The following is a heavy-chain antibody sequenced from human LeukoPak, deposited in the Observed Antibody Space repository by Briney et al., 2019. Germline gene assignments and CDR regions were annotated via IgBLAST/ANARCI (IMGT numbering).Heavy chain of an antibody. Sequence: VQPGGSLILSCAASGFTFSSYAMTWVRQAPGKGLEWVSTISRSGGSTYYADSVRGRFTISRDNSKNTLYLQMNSLRAEDTAVYYCARGPSAYPKCFDYWGQGTLVTVSS. D-gene: IGHD5-12*01. CDR1: GFTFSSYA. CDR2: ISRSGGST. CDR3: ARGPSAYPKCFDY. V-gene: IGHV3-23*01. J-gene: IGHJ4*02.